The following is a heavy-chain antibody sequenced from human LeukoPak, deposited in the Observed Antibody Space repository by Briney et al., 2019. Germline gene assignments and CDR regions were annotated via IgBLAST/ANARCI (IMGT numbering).Heavy chain of an antibody. CDR1: GGSIGSYY. V-gene: IGHV4-39*01. CDR2: IYYSGST. D-gene: IGHD3-3*01. Sequence: PSETLSLTCTVSGGSIGSYYWSWIRQPPGKGLEWIGSIYYSGSTYYNPSLKSRVTISVDTSKNQFSLKLSSVTAADTAVYYCARGLYDFWSGYYNWFDPWGQGTLVTVSS. J-gene: IGHJ5*02. CDR3: ARGLYDFWSGYYNWFDP.